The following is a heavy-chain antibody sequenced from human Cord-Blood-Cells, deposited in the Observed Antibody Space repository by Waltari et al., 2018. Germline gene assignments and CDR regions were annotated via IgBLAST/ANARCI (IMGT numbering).Heavy chain of an antibody. V-gene: IGHV4-34*01. CDR1: GGSFRGYY. Sequence: QVQLQQWGAGLLKPSETLSLTCAVYGGSFRGYYWSWIRHPPGKGLEWIGEINHSGSTNYNPSLKSRVTISVDTSKNQFSLKLSSVTAADTAVYYCARVNDFWSGYYYYYYYGMDVWGQGTTVTVSS. D-gene: IGHD3-3*01. J-gene: IGHJ6*02. CDR2: INHSGST. CDR3: ARVNDFWSGYYYYYYYGMDV.